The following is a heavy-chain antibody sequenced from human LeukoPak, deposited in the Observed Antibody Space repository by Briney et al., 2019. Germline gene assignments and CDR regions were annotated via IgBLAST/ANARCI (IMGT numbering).Heavy chain of an antibody. Sequence: SETLSLTCTVSGGSISSSSSYWAWIRQPPGKGLEWIGNIYYSGSTYYNPSLKSRVTISVDTSKNQFSLKLSSVTAADTAVYYCAITGTLAWFDPWGQGTLVTVSS. D-gene: IGHD1-7*01. CDR3: AITGTLAWFDP. J-gene: IGHJ5*02. V-gene: IGHV4-39*01. CDR2: IYYSGST. CDR1: GGSISSSSSY.